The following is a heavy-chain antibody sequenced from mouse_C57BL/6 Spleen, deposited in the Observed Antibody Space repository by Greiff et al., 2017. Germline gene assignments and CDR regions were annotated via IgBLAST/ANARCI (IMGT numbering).Heavy chain of an antibody. CDR1: GFTFSSYA. CDR3: AKGEKVFGY. Sequence: EVKLEESGGGLVKPGGSLKLSCAASGFTFSSYAMSWVRQTPEKRLEWVATISDGGSYTYYPDNVKGRFTISRDNATNNLYLQLSHLKSEDTAMYYCAKGEKVFGYWGQGTLVTVSA. CDR2: ISDGGSYT. J-gene: IGHJ3*02. V-gene: IGHV5-4*03.